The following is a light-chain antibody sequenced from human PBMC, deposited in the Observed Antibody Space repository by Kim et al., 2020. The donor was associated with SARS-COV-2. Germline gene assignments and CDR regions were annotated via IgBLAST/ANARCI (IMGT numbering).Light chain of an antibody. V-gene: IGLV3-19*01. CDR2: GKN. Sequence: SSELTQDPAVSVALGQTVRITCQGDSLRSYYASWYQQKPGQAPLVVMYGKNNRPSGIPDRFSGSSSGNTASLTITGTQAGDEADYYCNSRDSNDNVLFGGGTQLTVL. CDR3: NSRDSNDNVL. J-gene: IGLJ2*01. CDR1: SLRSYY.